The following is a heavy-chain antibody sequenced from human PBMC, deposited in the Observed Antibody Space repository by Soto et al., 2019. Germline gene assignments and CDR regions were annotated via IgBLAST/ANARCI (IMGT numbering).Heavy chain of an antibody. CDR2: IYHSGST. V-gene: IGHV4-34*01. Sequence: SETLSLTCAVYGESFSGHIWTWIRQTPGKGLQWIGEIYHSGSTNYNPSLKSRVTISVDKSKNQFSLKLSSVTAADAAVYYCARDRKWIQLDYYYGMDVWGQGTTVTVSS. CDR1: GESFSGHI. CDR3: ARDRKWIQLDYYYGMDV. J-gene: IGHJ6*02. D-gene: IGHD1-1*01.